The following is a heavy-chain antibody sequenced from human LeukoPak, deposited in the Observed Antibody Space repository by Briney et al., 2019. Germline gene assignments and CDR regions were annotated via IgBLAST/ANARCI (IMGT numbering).Heavy chain of an antibody. Sequence: GASVKVSCKASGGTFSSYAISWVRQAPGQGLEWMGGIIPIFGTANYAQKFQGRVTITADKSTSTAYMELSSLRSEDTAVYYCAREGSRFVMATIGHYWGQGTLVTVSS. CDR2: IIPIFGTA. J-gene: IGHJ4*02. D-gene: IGHD5-24*01. V-gene: IGHV1-69*06. CDR1: GGTFSSYA. CDR3: AREGSRFVMATIGHY.